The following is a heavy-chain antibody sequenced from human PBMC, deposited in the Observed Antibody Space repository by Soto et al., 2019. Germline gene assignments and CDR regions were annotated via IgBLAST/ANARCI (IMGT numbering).Heavy chain of an antibody. CDR1: GYTFTSYD. V-gene: IGHV1-8*01. D-gene: IGHD3-16*01. Sequence: ASVKVSCKASGYTFTSYDXXWVXQATGQGLEWMGWLNPNSGNTGHAQKFQGRVTMTRNTSISTAYMELSSLRSEDTAVYYCARGVSYYYYYMDVWGKGTTVTVSS. J-gene: IGHJ6*03. CDR2: LNPNSGNT. CDR3: ARGVSYYYYYMDV.